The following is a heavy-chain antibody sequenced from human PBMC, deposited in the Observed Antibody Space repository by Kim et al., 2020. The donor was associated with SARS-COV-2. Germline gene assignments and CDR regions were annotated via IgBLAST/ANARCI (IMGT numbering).Heavy chain of an antibody. CDR1: GFTFSSYE. D-gene: IGHD4-17*01. J-gene: IGHJ3*02. Sequence: GGSLRLSCAASGFTFSSYEMNWVRQAPGKGLEWVSYISSSGSTIYYADSVKGRFTISRDNAKNSLYLQMNSLRAEDTAVYYCAREFFEYGKYGNAFDIWGQGTMVTVSS. CDR2: ISSSGSTI. V-gene: IGHV3-48*03. CDR3: AREFFEYGKYGNAFDI.